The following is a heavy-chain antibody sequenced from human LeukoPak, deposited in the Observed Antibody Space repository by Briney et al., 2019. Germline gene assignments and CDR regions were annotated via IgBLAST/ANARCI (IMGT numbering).Heavy chain of an antibody. CDR3: ASPEDPSSGSYRPNYGMDV. Sequence: SVKVSCKASGGTFSSYAISWVRQAPGQGLEWMGGIIPIFGTANYAQKFQGRVTITADESTSTAYMELSSLRSEDTAVYYCASPEDPSSGSYRPNYGMDVWGQGTTVTVSS. V-gene: IGHV1-69*13. CDR1: GGTFSSYA. J-gene: IGHJ6*02. CDR2: IIPIFGTA. D-gene: IGHD1-26*01.